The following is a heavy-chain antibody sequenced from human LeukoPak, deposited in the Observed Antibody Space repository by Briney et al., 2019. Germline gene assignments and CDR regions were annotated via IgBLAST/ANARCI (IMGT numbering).Heavy chain of an antibody. Sequence: ASVKVSCKASGYTFTSYGISWVRQAPGQGLEWMGWISAYNGNTNYAQKLQGRVTMTTDTSTSAAYMELRSLRSDDTAVYYCARDPALDRNSFGWFDPWGQGTLVTVSS. CDR1: GYTFTSYG. CDR2: ISAYNGNT. D-gene: IGHD2/OR15-2a*01. J-gene: IGHJ5*02. V-gene: IGHV1-18*01. CDR3: ARDPALDRNSFGWFDP.